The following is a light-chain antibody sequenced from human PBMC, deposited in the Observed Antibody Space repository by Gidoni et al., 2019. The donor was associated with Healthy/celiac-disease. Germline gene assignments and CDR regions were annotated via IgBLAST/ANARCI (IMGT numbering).Light chain of an antibody. V-gene: IGKV3-20*01. CDR1: HSVSSSY. CDR3: QQYGSSPPT. CDR2: GAA. Sequence: EIVLTQSPGTLSLSPGERATLACRASHSVSSSYLAWYQQKPGQAPRLLIYGAASRATGIPDSFSGSGSGTDFTLTISRLEPEDFAVYYCQQYGSSPPTFXXXTKVEIK. J-gene: IGKJ1*01.